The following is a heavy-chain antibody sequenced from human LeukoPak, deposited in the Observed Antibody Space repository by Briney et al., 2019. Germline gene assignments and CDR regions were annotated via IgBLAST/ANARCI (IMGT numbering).Heavy chain of an antibody. CDR1: GGTFSSYA. CDR2: IIPIFGTA. J-gene: IGHJ6*03. CDR3: ARAEFGLMDV. D-gene: IGHD1-14*01. V-gene: IGHV1-69*05. Sequence: ASVKVSYKASGGTFSSYAISWVRQAPGQGLEWMGRIIPIFGTANYAQKFQGRVTITTDESTSTAYMELSSLRSEDTAVYYCARAEFGLMDVWGKGTTVTVSS.